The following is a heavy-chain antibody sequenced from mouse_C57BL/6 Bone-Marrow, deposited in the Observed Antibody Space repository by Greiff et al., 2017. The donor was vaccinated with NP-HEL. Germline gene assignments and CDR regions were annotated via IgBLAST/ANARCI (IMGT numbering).Heavy chain of an antibody. Sequence: EVQGVESGGDLVKPGGSLKLSCAASGFTFSSYGMSWVRQTPDKRLEWVATISSGGSYTYYPDSVKGRFTISRDNAMNTLYLQMSSLKSEDTAMYYCARHGGYAMDYWGQGTSVTVSS. V-gene: IGHV5-6*01. CDR3: ARHGGYAMDY. CDR2: ISSGGSYT. CDR1: GFTFSSYG. J-gene: IGHJ4*01.